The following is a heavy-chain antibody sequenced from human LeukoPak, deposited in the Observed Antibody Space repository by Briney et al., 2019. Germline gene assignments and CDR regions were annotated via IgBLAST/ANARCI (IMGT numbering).Heavy chain of an antibody. CDR1: GGSISSYY. V-gene: IGHV4-59*01. J-gene: IGHJ6*03. Sequence: PSETLSLTCTVSGGSISSYYWSWIRQPPGKGLEWIGYIYYSGSTNYSPSLKSRVTISVDTSKTQFSLKLSSVTAADTAVYYCARVSWFPGSSYYYMDVWDKGTTVTVSS. CDR2: IYYSGST. CDR3: ARVSWFPGSSYYYMDV. D-gene: IGHD3-9*01.